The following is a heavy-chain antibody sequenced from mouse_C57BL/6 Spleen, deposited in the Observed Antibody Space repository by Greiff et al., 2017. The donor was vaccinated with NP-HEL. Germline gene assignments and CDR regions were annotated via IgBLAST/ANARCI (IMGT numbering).Heavy chain of an antibody. Sequence: EVKLMESGGGLVKPGGSLKLSCAASGFTFSDYGMHWVRQAPEKGLEWVAYISSGSSTIYYADTVKGRFTISRDNAKNTLFLQMTSLRSEDTAMYYCARERAYYDDAMDYWGQGTSVTVSS. J-gene: IGHJ4*01. D-gene: IGHD2-4*01. CDR1: GFTFSDYG. CDR2: ISSGSSTI. V-gene: IGHV5-17*01. CDR3: ARERAYYDDAMDY.